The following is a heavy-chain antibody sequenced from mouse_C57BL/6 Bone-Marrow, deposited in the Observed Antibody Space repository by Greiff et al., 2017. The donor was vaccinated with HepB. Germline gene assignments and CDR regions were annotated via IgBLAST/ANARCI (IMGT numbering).Heavy chain of an antibody. CDR1: GFTFSSYG. CDR3: ASRSYYYGSSLYAMDY. Sequence: EVHLVESGGDLVKPGGSLKLSCAASGFTFSSYGMSWVRQTPDKRLEWVATISSGGSYTYYPDSVKGRFTISRDNAKNTLYLQMSSLKSEDTAMYYCASRSYYYGSSLYAMDYWGQGTSVTVSS. V-gene: IGHV5-6*01. CDR2: ISSGGSYT. D-gene: IGHD1-1*01. J-gene: IGHJ4*01.